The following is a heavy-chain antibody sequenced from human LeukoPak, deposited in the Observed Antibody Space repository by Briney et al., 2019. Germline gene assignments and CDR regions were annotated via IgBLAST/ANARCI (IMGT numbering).Heavy chain of an antibody. CDR1: GDSISSYY. J-gene: IGHJ4*02. CDR3: ARLTRLSTSPDRYYLDY. D-gene: IGHD6-6*01. CDR2: IYTSGGT. V-gene: IGHV4-4*09. Sequence: SETLSLTCTVSGDSISSYYWSWIRQPPGKGLEWVGYIYTSGGTNYTPSLKGRVTISIDTSKNQFSLKLRSVPAAASAVYYCARLTRLSTSPDRYYLDYWGQGTLVTVSS.